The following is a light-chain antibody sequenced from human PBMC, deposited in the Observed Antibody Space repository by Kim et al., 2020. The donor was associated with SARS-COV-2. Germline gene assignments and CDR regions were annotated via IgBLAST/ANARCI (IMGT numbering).Light chain of an antibody. J-gene: IGLJ3*02. CDR2: RDD. CDR3: SAWDTSLGAWV. Sequence: RQPATLTCTGNSNNVGNEGAAWLQQHQGHPTKLLFHRDDNRPPWISERLSASTSGNTASRTITGLRPEDEADYYCSAWDTSLGAWVFGGGTKLTVL. CDR1: SNNVGNEG. V-gene: IGLV10-54*01.